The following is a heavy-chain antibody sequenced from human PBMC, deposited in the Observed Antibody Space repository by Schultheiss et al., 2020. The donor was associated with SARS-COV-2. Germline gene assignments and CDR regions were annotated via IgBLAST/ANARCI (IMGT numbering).Heavy chain of an antibody. Sequence: GGSLRLSCAASGFTVSSNYMSWVRQAPGKGLVWVSRINSDGSSTSYADSVKGRFTISRDNSKNTLYLQMNSLRAGDTAVYYCARSSPRSNRDYYYHGMDVWGQGTTVTVSS. J-gene: IGHJ6*02. D-gene: IGHD2-21*01. V-gene: IGHV3-74*01. CDR2: INSDGSST. CDR3: ARSSPRSNRDYYYHGMDV. CDR1: GFTVSSNY.